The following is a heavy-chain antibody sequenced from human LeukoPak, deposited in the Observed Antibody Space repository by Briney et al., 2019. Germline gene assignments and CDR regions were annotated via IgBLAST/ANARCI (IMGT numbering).Heavy chain of an antibody. CDR1: GGSISSHF. D-gene: IGHD2-15*01. CDR2: IYYSGST. Sequence: SETLSLTCTVSGGSISSHFWSWIRQPPGKGLEWIGYIYYSGSTNYNPSLKSRVTISVDTSKNQFSLKLSSVTAADTAVYYCASMVYYYYYMDVWGKGTTVTVSS. CDR3: ASMVYYYYYMDV. V-gene: IGHV4-59*11. J-gene: IGHJ6*03.